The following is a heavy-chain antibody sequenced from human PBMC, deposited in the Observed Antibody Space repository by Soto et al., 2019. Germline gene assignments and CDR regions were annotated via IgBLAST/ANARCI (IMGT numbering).Heavy chain of an antibody. CDR2: ISSDGSGT. CDR3: ERTYVPDF. V-gene: IGHV3-74*03. Sequence: EVQLVESGGGLVQPGGSLRLSCAASGFTFSNDWMHWVRQAPGKALVWVSRISSDGSGTTYADSVKGRFTISRDNAKKTLYLQRNSLRTEETGLYYCERTYVPDFWGQGTLVTVSS. CDR1: GFTFSNDW. D-gene: IGHD2-21*01. J-gene: IGHJ4*02.